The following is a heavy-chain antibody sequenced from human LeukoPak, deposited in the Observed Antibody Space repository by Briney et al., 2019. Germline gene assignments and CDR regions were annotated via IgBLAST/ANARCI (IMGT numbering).Heavy chain of an antibody. CDR1: GGTFSSYA. V-gene: IGHV1-69*13. J-gene: IGHJ6*02. Sequence: ASVKVSCKASGGTFSSYAISWVRQAPGQGLEWMGGIIPIFGTANYAQKFQGRVTITADESTSTAYMELSSLRSEDTAVYYCARDKNPAYRTYYYYYGMDVWGQGTTVTVSS. CDR3: ARDKNPAYRTYYYYYGMDV. D-gene: IGHD2-2*01. CDR2: IIPIFGTA.